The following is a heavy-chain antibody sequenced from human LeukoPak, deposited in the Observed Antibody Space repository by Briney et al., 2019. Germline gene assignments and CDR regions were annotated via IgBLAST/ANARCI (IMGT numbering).Heavy chain of an antibody. V-gene: IGHV3-30*18. Sequence: PGGSLRLSCAASGFTFSSYGMHWVRQAPGKGLEWVAVISYDGSNKYYADSVKGRFTISRDNSMNTLYLQMNSLRAEDTAVYYCAKGGYSPPNYWGQGTLVTVSS. CDR2: ISYDGSNK. CDR1: GFTFSSYG. D-gene: IGHD5-12*01. J-gene: IGHJ4*02. CDR3: AKGGYSPPNY.